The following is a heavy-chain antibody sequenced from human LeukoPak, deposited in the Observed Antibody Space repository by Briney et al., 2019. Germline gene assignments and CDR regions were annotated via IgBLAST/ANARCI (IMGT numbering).Heavy chain of an antibody. CDR2: IDPSGGST. J-gene: IGHJ3*02. Sequence: GASVKVSCKASGYTFTSYYMHWVRQAPGRGLEWMGIIDPSGGSTSYAQKFQGRVTMTRDTSTSTVYMELSSLRSEDTAVYYCARVADLRAPPNTFDIWGQGTMVTVSS. CDR3: ARVADLRAPPNTFDI. V-gene: IGHV1-46*03. CDR1: GYTFTSYY. D-gene: IGHD2-8*01.